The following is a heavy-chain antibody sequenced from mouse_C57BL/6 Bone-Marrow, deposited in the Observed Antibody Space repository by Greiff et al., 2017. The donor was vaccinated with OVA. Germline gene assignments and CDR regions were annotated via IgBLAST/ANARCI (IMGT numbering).Heavy chain of an antibody. V-gene: IGHV1-42*01. D-gene: IGHD1-1*01. Sequence: EVQLQQSGPELVKPGASVKISCKASGYSFTGYYMNWVKQSPEKSLEWIGEINPSTGGTTYNQKFKAKATLTVDKSSSTAYMQLKSLTSEDSAVYYCAIYGGFAYWGQGTLVTVSA. CDR2: INPSTGGT. CDR1: GYSFTGYY. CDR3: AIYGGFAY. J-gene: IGHJ3*01.